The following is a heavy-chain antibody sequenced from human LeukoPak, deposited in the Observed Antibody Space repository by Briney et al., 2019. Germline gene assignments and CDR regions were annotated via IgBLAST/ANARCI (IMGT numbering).Heavy chain of an antibody. D-gene: IGHD3-10*01. V-gene: IGHV1-3*01. CDR1: GYTFTSYA. CDR3: ARDLITMVRGAFDY. Sequence: ASVKVSCKASGYTFTSYAMHWVRQAPGQRLEWMGWINAGNGNTKYSQKFQGRVTITRDTSASTAYMELSSLRSEDTAVYYCARDLITMVRGAFDYWGQGTLVTVSS. CDR2: INAGNGNT. J-gene: IGHJ4*02.